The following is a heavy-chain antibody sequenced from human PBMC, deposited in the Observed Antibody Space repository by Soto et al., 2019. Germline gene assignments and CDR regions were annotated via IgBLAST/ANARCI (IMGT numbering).Heavy chain of an antibody. V-gene: IGHV6-1*01. Sequence: SQTLSLTCAIPGDRVSSNSAAWNWIRQSPSRGLEWLGRTYYRSKWYNDYAVSVKSRITINPDTSKNQFSLQLNSVTPEDTAVYYFARDFAGASGDGYNLVSYYYCGMDVWGQGTTVTVSS. D-gene: IGHD5-12*01. J-gene: IGHJ6*02. CDR3: ARDFAGASGDGYNLVSYYYCGMDV. CDR2: TYYRSKWYN. CDR1: GDRVSSNSAA.